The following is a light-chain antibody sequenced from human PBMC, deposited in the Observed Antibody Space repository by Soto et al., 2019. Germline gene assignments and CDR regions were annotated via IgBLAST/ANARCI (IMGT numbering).Light chain of an antibody. CDR3: EAWDDSLRAVV. Sequence: QSVLTQSPSESATPGQRVTISCSGSGSNIGTHAVNWYQQVPGTDTTLLIFRNHQRPSGVPDRFSGSKSGTSASLAISVPQSEDEADYYCEAWDDSLRAVVFGGGTKLTVL. V-gene: IGLV1-44*01. CDR1: GSNIGTHA. CDR2: RNH. J-gene: IGLJ2*01.